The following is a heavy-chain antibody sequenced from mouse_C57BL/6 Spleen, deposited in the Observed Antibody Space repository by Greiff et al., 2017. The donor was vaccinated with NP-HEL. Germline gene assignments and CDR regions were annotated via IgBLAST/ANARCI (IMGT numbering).Heavy chain of an antibody. Sequence: VKQSCKASGYTFTSYWMHWVKQRPIQGLEWIGNIDPSDSETHYNQKFKDKATLTVDKSSSTAYMQLSSLTSEDSAVYSCAGGEDYYYGSSYDYWRQGTTLTVSS. CDR1: GYTFTSYW. V-gene: IGHV1-52*01. CDR2: IDPSDSET. CDR3: AGGEDYYYGSSYDY. D-gene: IGHD1-1*01. J-gene: IGHJ2*01.